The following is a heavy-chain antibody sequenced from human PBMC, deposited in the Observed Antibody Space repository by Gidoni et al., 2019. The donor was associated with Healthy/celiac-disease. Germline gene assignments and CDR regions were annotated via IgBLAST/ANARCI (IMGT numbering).Heavy chain of an antibody. CDR2: IKQDGIEK. CDR1: GFTFSRYW. V-gene: IGHV3-7*01. D-gene: IGHD6-6*01. J-gene: IGHJ4*02. CDR3: ARDGKRIAARPPLDY. Sequence: EVQLVESGGGLVQPGGSLRLSCAASGFTFSRYWMSWVRQAPGKGLEGVANIKQDGIEKYYVDSVKGRFTISRDNAKNSLYLQMNSLRAEDTAVYYCARDGKRIAARPPLDYWGQGTLVTVSS.